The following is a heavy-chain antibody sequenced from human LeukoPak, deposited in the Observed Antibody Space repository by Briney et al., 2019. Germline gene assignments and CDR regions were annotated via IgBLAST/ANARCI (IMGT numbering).Heavy chain of an antibody. CDR3: AKDRTVIQYYYYMDV. D-gene: IGHD2-21*01. CDR1: GFSFSSYA. Sequence: GGSLRLSCAASGFSFSSYAMIWVRQAPGKGLEWVSAISGSGGSTYYADSVKGRFTISRDNSKNTLYLQMNSLRAEDTALPYCAKDRTVIQYYYYMDVWGKGTTVTVSS. J-gene: IGHJ6*03. CDR2: ISGSGGST. V-gene: IGHV3-23*01.